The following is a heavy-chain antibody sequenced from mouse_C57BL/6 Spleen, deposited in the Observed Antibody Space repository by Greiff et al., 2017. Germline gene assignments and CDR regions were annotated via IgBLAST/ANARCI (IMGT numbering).Heavy chain of an antibody. D-gene: IGHD1-1*01. CDR3: ARRGDYYGSSYDFDY. V-gene: IGHV2-5*01. Sequence: VQLQESGPGLVQPSQSLSITCTVSGFSLTSYGVHWVRQSPGKGLEWLGVIWRGGSTDYNAAFMSRLSITKDNSKSQVFFKMNSLQADDTAIYYCARRGDYYGSSYDFDYWGQGTTLTVSS. J-gene: IGHJ2*01. CDR1: GFSLTSYG. CDR2: IWRGGST.